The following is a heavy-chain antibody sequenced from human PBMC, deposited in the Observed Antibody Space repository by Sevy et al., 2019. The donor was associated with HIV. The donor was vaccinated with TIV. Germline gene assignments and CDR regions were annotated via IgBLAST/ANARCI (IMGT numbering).Heavy chain of an antibody. J-gene: IGHJ4*02. CDR1: GGSISSGDYY. D-gene: IGHD1-26*01. CDR3: ARYSGSDRDY. Sequence: SETLSLTCTVSGGSISSGDYYWSWIRQPPGKGLEWIGYIYYSGSTYYNPSLKSRVTISVDTSKNQFSLKLSSVTAAETAVYYCARYSGSDRDYWGQGTLVTVSS. V-gene: IGHV4-30-4*01. CDR2: IYYSGST.